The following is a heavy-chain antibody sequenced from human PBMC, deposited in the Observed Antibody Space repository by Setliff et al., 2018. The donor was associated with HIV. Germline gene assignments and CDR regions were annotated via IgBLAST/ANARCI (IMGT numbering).Heavy chain of an antibody. V-gene: IGHV4-38-2*01. CDR2: IYHSGST. CDR1: GYSISSGYY. D-gene: IGHD3-3*01. CDR3: ARSAITIFGVLIIPGAFDI. Sequence: ASETLSLTCAVSGYSISSGYYWGWIRQPPGKGLEWIGSIYHSGSTYYNPSLKSRVTISVDTSKNQFSLKLSSVTAADTAVYYCARSAITIFGVLIIPGAFDIWGQGTMVTVSS. J-gene: IGHJ3*02.